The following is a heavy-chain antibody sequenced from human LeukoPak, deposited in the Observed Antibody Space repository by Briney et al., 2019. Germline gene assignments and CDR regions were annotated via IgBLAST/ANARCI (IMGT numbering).Heavy chain of an antibody. Sequence: GGSLRLSCAASGFTVSSNYMSWVRQAPGKGLEWVSVIYSGGSTYYADSVKGRFTISRDNSKNTLYLQMNSLRAEDTAVYYCAKDLPQTNYYDSSGYYRYWGQGTLVTASS. V-gene: IGHV3-53*05. CDR3: AKDLPQTNYYDSSGYYRY. D-gene: IGHD3-22*01. CDR1: GFTVSSNY. CDR2: IYSGGST. J-gene: IGHJ4*02.